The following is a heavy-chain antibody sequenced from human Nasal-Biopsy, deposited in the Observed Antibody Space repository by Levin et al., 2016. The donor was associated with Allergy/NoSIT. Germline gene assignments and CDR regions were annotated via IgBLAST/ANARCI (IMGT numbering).Heavy chain of an antibody. J-gene: IGHJ4*02. D-gene: IGHD3-3*02. CDR3: AREGGIYISAHFDY. Sequence: GESLKISCVASGFTLTNYGMSWVRQAPGKGLEWVSGINGRGGRTYYADAVRGRFFISTDISRNTLSLQMNSLRPEDTASYYCAREGGIYISAHFDYWGQGALVTVSS. CDR1: GFTLTNYG. CDR2: INGRGGRT. V-gene: IGHV3-23*01.